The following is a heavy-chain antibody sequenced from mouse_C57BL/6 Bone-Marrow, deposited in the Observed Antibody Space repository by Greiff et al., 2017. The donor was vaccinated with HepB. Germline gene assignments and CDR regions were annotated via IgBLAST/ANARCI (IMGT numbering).Heavy chain of an antibody. CDR1: GYTFTSYW. CDR3: ARDDYYGSSYDAMDY. Sequence: QVQLQPPGAELVKPGASVKLSCKASGYTFTSYWMQWVKQRPGQGLEWIGEIDPSDSYTNYNQKFKGKATLTVDTSSSTAYMPLSSLTSEDSAVYYCARDDYYGSSYDAMDYWGQGTSVTVSS. V-gene: IGHV1-50*01. J-gene: IGHJ4*01. CDR2: IDPSDSYT. D-gene: IGHD1-1*01.